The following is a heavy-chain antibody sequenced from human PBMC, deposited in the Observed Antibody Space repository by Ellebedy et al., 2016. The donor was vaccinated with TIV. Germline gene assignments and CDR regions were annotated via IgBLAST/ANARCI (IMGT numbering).Heavy chain of an antibody. D-gene: IGHD3-10*01. CDR1: GFTFSTFT. J-gene: IGHJ3*02. V-gene: IGHV3-23*01. CDR3: VREAYGSGTKAFDI. Sequence: GESLKISXAASGFTFSTFTTHWVRQAPGKGLEWVSVISGSGGGAYYADSVKGRFTISRDNSKNTLYLQMNSLRAEDTAVYYCVREAYGSGTKAFDIWGQGTMVTVSS. CDR2: ISGSGGGA.